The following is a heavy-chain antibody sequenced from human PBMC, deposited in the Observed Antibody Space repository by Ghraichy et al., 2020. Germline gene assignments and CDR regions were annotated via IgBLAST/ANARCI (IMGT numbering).Heavy chain of an antibody. J-gene: IGHJ4*02. Sequence: ASAKVSCKASGYTFTVYYMHWVRQAPGQGLEWMGRINPNGGCANYAQKFQGRVTMTRDTSISTAYMELNRLRSDDTAVYYCARVPSIGDYEGDGYWGQGTLVTVSS. CDR1: GYTFTVYY. CDR2: INPNGGCA. D-gene: IGHD4-17*01. CDR3: ARVPSIGDYEGDGY. V-gene: IGHV1-2*06.